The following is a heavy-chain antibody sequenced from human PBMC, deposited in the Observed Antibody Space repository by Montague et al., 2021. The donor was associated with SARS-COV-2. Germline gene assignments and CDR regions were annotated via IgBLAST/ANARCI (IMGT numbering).Heavy chain of an antibody. V-gene: IGHV3-30*04. CDR3: VRDPGMNGLDI. D-gene: IGHD2-8*01. Sequence: SLRLSCAASGFSFSSFSMHWVRQAPGKGLESLAVVSTDVNEKYYLGSVRGQFTISRDNSKNTVSLQVNSLRVEDTAVYYCVRDPGMNGLDIWGQGTRVTVSS. CDR1: GFSFSSFS. CDR2: VSTDVNEK. J-gene: IGHJ3*02.